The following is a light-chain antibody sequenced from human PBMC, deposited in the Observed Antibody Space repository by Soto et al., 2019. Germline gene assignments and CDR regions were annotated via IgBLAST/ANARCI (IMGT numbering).Light chain of an antibody. CDR1: QSVSSSY. CDR3: QQYGSSPIT. Sequence: EIVLTQSPGPLSLSPGERATLSCRASQSVSSSYVAWYQQKPGQAPRLLIFGATSRATGIPDRFSGSGSGADFTLTISRLEPEDFEVYYCQQYGSSPITVGQGTRLEIK. J-gene: IGKJ5*01. V-gene: IGKV3-20*01. CDR2: GAT.